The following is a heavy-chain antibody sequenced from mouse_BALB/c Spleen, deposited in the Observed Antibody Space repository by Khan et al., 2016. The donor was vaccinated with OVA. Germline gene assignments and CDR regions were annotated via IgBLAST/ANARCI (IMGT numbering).Heavy chain of an antibody. Sequence: VQLQQSGPELMKPGASVKISCKASGYSFTTYYIHWVLQSHGKSLDWIGYIDPFSGDTTYNQKFKGKATLTVDKSSSTAYIHLNNLTSEDSAVYYCTRHGYVAWFTYGGQGTLVTVSA. V-gene: IGHV1S135*01. CDR3: TRHGYVAWFTY. D-gene: IGHD2-2*01. J-gene: IGHJ3*01. CDR1: GYSFTTYY. CDR2: IDPFSGDT.